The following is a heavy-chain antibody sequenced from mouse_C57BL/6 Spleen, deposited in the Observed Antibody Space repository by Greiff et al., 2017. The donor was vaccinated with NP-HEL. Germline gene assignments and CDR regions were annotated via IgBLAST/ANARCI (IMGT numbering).Heavy chain of an antibody. D-gene: IGHD4-1*01. CDR2: IRSKSNNYAT. V-gene: IGHV10-1*01. CDR3: VRRSWDASYWYFDV. CDR1: GFSFNTYA. J-gene: IGHJ1*03. Sequence: EVKVVESGGGLVQPKGSLKLSCAASGFSFNTYAMNWVRQAPGKGLEWVARIRSKSNNYATYYADSVKDRFTISRDDSESMLYLQMNNLKTEDTAMYYCVRRSWDASYWYFDVWGTGTTVTVSS.